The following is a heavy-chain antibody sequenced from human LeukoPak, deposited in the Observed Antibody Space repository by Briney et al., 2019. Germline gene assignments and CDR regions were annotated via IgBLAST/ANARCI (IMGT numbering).Heavy chain of an antibody. D-gene: IGHD3-22*01. J-gene: IGHJ4*02. CDR1: GGSLEGLY. Sequence: PSETLSLTCTVSGGSLEGLYWSWIRQSPEKGLEWIGNVFHTGVTSYNLSLKSRVTISVDTSRNQFSPTMTSMTAADTAIYYCTRGGGSGYYFGIPRYYFDAWGQGVLVTVSS. CDR2: VFHTGVT. CDR3: TRGGGSGYYFGIPRYYFDA. V-gene: IGHV4-59*11.